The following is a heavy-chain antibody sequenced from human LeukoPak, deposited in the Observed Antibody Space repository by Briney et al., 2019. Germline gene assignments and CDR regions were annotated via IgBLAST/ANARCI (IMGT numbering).Heavy chain of an antibody. CDR1: GGTFSSYA. D-gene: IGHD6-13*01. V-gene: IGHV1-2*02. CDR3: ATLTGIAAAGPYFDY. J-gene: IGHJ4*02. Sequence: ASVKVSCKASGGTFSSYAISWVRQAPGQGLEWMGWINPNSGGTNYAQKFQGRVTMTRDTSISTAYMELSRLRSDDTAVYYCATLTGIAAAGPYFDYWGQGTLVTVSS. CDR2: INPNSGGT.